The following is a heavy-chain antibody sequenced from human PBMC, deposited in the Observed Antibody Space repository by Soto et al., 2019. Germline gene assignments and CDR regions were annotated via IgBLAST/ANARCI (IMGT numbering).Heavy chain of an antibody. V-gene: IGHV3-66*04. CDR3: ARRYYYDESGYLRGGDN. CDR1: GFTVSSNY. J-gene: IGHJ4*02. Sequence: EVQLVASGGALVQPGGSLRLSCAASGFTVSSNYMRWVRQAPGKGLEWVSAIYSDAGGGSTYYADSVKGRFTISRDNSRNILYLQRNSLREDHTAVYYCARRYYYDESGYLRGGDNWGQGTLVTVSS. D-gene: IGHD3-22*01. CDR2: IYSDAGGGST.